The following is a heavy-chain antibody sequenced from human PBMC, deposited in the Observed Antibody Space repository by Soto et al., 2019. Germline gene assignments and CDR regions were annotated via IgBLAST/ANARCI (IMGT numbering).Heavy chain of an antibody. Sequence: QVQLVQSGAEVKKPGASVKVSCKASGYTFTSYGISWVRQAPGQGLDWMGWISAYNGNTNYAQKLQGRVTMTTDTSTSTAYMELRSLRSDDTAVYYCARAHGGQNPYGDYVGWFDPWGQGTLVTVSS. CDR3: ARAHGGQNPYGDYVGWFDP. CDR2: ISAYNGNT. D-gene: IGHD4-17*01. CDR1: GYTFTSYG. J-gene: IGHJ5*02. V-gene: IGHV1-18*04.